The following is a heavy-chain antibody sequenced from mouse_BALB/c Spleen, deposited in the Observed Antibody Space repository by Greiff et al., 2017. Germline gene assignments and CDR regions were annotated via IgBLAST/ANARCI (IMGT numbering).Heavy chain of an antibody. J-gene: IGHJ3*01. D-gene: IGHD2-10*02. CDR2: ISSGGSYT. CDR1: GFTFSSYA. V-gene: IGHV5-9-3*01. Sequence: EVQGVESGGGLVKPGGSLKLSCAASGFTFSSYAMSWVRQTPEKRLEWVATISSGGSYTYYPDSVKGRFTISRDNAKNTLYLQMSSLRSEDTAMYYCASQYGNFGFAYWGQGTLVTVSA. CDR3: ASQYGNFGFAY.